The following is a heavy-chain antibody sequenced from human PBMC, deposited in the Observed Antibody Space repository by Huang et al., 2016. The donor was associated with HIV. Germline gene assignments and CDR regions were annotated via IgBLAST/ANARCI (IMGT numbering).Heavy chain of an antibody. Sequence: QVQLVQSRAEVKKPGASVKVSCKVSEYTLTELSIPWVRQPPGKGLEWMGGFDPEIGETIYAQKFQGRVTMTEDTSTETAFMELSGLRPEDTVVYYCATGFDVFFDFWGQGTLVTVSS. J-gene: IGHJ4*02. V-gene: IGHV1-24*01. CDR2: FDPEIGET. CDR1: EYTLTELS. D-gene: IGHD3-9*01. CDR3: ATGFDVFFDF.